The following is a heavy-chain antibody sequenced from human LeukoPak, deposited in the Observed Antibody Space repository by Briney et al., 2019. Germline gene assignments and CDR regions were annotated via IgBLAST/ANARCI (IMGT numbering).Heavy chain of an antibody. Sequence: GGSLRLSCEASGLTFNKYWMTWVRQAPGKGLEWVANIKQDGSEKNYVDSVKGRFTISRDNAKNSLSLRMNSLSAEDTAVYYCAKDGEGYSSGWYFDNWGQGTLVTVSS. CDR3: AKDGEGYSSGWYFDN. CDR1: GLTFNKYW. V-gene: IGHV3-7*01. D-gene: IGHD6-19*01. CDR2: IKQDGSEK. J-gene: IGHJ4*02.